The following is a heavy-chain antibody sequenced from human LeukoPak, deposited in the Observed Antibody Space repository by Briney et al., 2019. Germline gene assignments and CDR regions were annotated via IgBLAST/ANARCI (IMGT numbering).Heavy chain of an antibody. V-gene: IGHV4-30-4*01. D-gene: IGHD3-22*01. CDR3: ARGYYDSSGYYIDY. J-gene: IGHJ4*02. CDR2: IYYIGST. Sequence: SETLSLTCTVSGGSISSGDYYWSRIRQPPGKGLEWIGYIYYIGSTYYNPSLKSRVTISVDTSKNQFSLKLSSVTAADTAVYYCARGYYDSSGYYIDYWGQGTLVTVSS. CDR1: GGSISSGDYY.